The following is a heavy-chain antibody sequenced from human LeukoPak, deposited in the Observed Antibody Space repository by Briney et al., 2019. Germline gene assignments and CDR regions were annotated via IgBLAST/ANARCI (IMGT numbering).Heavy chain of an antibody. V-gene: IGHV1-46*01. CDR3: ARGGDYDFWSGYYSSWFDP. CDR2: INPSGGST. J-gene: IGHJ5*02. D-gene: IGHD3-3*01. CDR1: VYTFTSYY. Sequence: ASVKVSCKASVYTFTSYYMHWVRQAPGQGLEWMGIINPSGGSTSYAQKFQGRVTMTRDTSTSTVYMELSSLRSEDTAVYYCARGGDYDFWSGYYSSWFDPWGQGTLVTVSS.